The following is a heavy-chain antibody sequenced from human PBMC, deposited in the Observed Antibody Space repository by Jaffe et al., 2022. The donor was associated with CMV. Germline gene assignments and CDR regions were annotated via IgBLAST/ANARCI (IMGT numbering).Heavy chain of an antibody. D-gene: IGHD6-19*01. CDR1: GFTFSSYG. CDR3: ARGVIAVAETKGTFRGALDY. V-gene: IGHV3-33*08. CDR2: IWYDGSNK. Sequence: QVQLVESGGGVVQPGRSLRLSCAASGFTFSSYGMHWVRQAPGKGLEWVAVIWYDGSNKYYADSVKGRFTISRDNSKNTLYLQMNSLRAEDTAVYYCARGVIAVAETKGTFRGALDYWGQGTLVTVSS. J-gene: IGHJ4*02.